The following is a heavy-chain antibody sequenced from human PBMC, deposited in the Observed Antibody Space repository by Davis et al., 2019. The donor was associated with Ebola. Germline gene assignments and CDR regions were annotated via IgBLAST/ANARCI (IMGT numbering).Heavy chain of an antibody. CDR1: GGSISSYY. CDR3: ARGGSSWHQNNWFDP. D-gene: IGHD6-13*01. J-gene: IGHJ5*02. Sequence: MPSETLSLTCTVSGGSISSYYWSWIRQPPGKGLEWIGYIYYSGSTNYNPSLKSRVTISVDTSKNQFSLKLSSVTAADTAVYYCARGGSSWHQNNWFDPWGQGTLVTVSS. V-gene: IGHV4-59*12. CDR2: IYYSGST.